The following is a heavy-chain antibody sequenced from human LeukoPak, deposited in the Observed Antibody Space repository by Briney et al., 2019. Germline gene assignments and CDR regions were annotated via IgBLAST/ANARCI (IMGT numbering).Heavy chain of an antibody. D-gene: IGHD5-12*01. CDR2: IYHSGST. CDR1: GYSISSGYY. V-gene: IGHV4-38-2*02. Sequence: SETLSLTCTVSGYSISSGYYWGWIRQPPGKGLEWIGSIYHSGSTYYNPSLKSRVTISVDTSKNQFSLKLSSVTAADTAVYYCARVDVGIVATIPEWFDPWGQGTLVTVSS. CDR3: ARVDVGIVATIPEWFDP. J-gene: IGHJ5*02.